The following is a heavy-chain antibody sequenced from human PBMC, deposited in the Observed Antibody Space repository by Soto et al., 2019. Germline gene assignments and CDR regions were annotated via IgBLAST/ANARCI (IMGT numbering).Heavy chain of an antibody. CDR3: AREEAHAVGY. J-gene: IGHJ4*01. CDR1: GGSFSGYY. Sequence: SETLSLTCAVYGGSFSGYYWSWIRQPPGKGLGWIGEINHSGSTNYNPSLKSRVTISVDTSKNQFSLKLSSVTAADTAVYYCAREEAHAVGYWGQGTLVTVSS. V-gene: IGHV4-34*01. D-gene: IGHD2-2*01. CDR2: INHSGST.